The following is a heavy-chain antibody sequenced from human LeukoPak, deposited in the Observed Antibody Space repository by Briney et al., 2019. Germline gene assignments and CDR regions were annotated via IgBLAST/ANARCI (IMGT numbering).Heavy chain of an antibody. J-gene: IGHJ3*02. CDR1: GFTFSSYA. Sequence: GGSLRLSCAASGFTFSSYAMSWVRQAPGKGLEWVSAISGSGGSTYYADSMKGRFTISRDNSKNTLYLQMNSLRAEDTAVYYCAKSPQITYYDFWSGYHGGDAFDIWGQGTMVTVSS. CDR2: ISGSGGST. CDR3: AKSPQITYYDFWSGYHGGDAFDI. V-gene: IGHV3-23*01. D-gene: IGHD3-3*01.